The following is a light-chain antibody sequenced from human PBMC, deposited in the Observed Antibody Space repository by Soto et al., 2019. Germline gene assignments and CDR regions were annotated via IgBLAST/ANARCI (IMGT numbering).Light chain of an antibody. J-gene: IGLJ1*01. CDR1: SADIGSHDY. CDR3: NSYTTTSALV. Sequence: QSVLTQPASVSGSPGQSITISCTGSSADIGSHDYVSWYQQHPGKVPKLIIYEVSKRPSGASDRFSGSKSSNAAYLSISGLQPEDEADYYCNSYTTTSALVFGTGTNATVL. V-gene: IGLV2-14*01. CDR2: EVS.